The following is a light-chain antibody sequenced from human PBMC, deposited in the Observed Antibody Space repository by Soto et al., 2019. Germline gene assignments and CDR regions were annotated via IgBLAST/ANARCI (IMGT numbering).Light chain of an antibody. Sequence: QPASVSGSPGQSITISCTGTGSDIGNYNYVSWYQQHPGKAPKLMIYGVSNRPSGVSNRFSGSKSGNAASLTISGLQAEDEADYYCSSYTSYTTLWVFGGGTKLTVL. CDR1: GSDIGNYNY. CDR2: GVS. V-gene: IGLV2-14*01. CDR3: SSYTSYTTLWV. J-gene: IGLJ3*02.